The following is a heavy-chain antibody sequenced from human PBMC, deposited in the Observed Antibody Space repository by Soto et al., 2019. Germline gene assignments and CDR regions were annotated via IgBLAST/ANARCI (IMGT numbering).Heavy chain of an antibody. D-gene: IGHD3-3*01. Sequence: VKVSCKASGGTFSSYAISWVRQAPGQGLEWMGGIIPIFGTANYAQKFQGRVTITADESTSTAYMELSSLRSEDTAVYYCARWAVREEPEGRSDFWSGYYDAYYYYGMDVWGQGTTVTVSS. CDR1: GGTFSSYA. V-gene: IGHV1-69*01. CDR3: ARWAVREEPEGRSDFWSGYYDAYYYYGMDV. CDR2: IIPIFGTA. J-gene: IGHJ6*02.